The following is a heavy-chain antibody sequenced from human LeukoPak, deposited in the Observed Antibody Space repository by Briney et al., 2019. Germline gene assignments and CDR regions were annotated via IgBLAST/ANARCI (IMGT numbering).Heavy chain of an antibody. D-gene: IGHD3-22*01. J-gene: IGHJ4*02. CDR3: ARGYYDNSVYYFSFDY. V-gene: IGHV3-11*06. CDR1: GFTFSDYY. CDR2: IRSSSSYT. Sequence: GGSLRLSCAASGFTFSDYYMSWIRQAPGKGLEWVSYIRSSSSYTNYADSVKGRFTIPRDNAKNSLYLQMNSLRAEDTAVYYCARGYYDNSVYYFSFDYWGQGTLVTVSS.